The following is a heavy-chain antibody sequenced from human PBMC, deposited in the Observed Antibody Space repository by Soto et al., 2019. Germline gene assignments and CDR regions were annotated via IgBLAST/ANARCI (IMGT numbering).Heavy chain of an antibody. CDR2: IKSKTDGGTT. D-gene: IGHD2-15*01. V-gene: IGHV3-15*01. Sequence: GGSLRLSCAASGFTFSNAWMSWVRQAPGKGLEWVGRIKSKTDGGTTDYAAPVKGRFTISRDDSKNTLYLQMNSLKTEDTAVYYCTTDVRYCSGGSCYQTDDAFDIWGQGTMVTVSS. CDR3: TTDVRYCSGGSCYQTDDAFDI. J-gene: IGHJ3*02. CDR1: GFTFSNAW.